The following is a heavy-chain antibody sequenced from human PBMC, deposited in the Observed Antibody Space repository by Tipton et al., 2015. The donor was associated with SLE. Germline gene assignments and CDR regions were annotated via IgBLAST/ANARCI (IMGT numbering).Heavy chain of an antibody. J-gene: IGHJ1*01. CDR1: GFTFTTYA. Sequence: SLRLSCAASGFTFTTYAIHWVRQTPGKGLEWVSAIYNGGGTDYADSVKGRFTISGDSSKDTLYLQMNSLRVEDTAVYYCAKDWGTGDVYYFQHWGQGTLVTVSS. CDR3: AKDWGTGDVYYFQH. D-gene: IGHD2-8*02. CDR2: IYNGGGT. V-gene: IGHV3-23*03.